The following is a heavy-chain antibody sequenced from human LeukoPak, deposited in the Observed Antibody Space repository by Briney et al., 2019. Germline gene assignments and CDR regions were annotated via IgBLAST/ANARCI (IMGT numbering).Heavy chain of an antibody. J-gene: IGHJ4*02. V-gene: IGHV5-51*01. Sequence: GESLKISCKGSGYSFTSYWIGWVRQMPGKGLEWMGIIYPGDSDTRYSPSFQGQVTISADKSISTAYLQWSSLKASDTAMYYCAKQRNFDGLRKVGTYSFDYGGQEPLVTVP. CDR1: GYSFTSYW. D-gene: IGHD3-9*01. CDR2: IYPGDSDT. CDR3: AKQRNFDGLRKVGTYSFDY.